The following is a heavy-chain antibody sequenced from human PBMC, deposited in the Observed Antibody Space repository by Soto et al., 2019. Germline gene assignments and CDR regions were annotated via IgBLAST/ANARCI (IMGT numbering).Heavy chain of an antibody. CDR3: ARLWAADYYYYYGMDV. D-gene: IGHD3-16*01. V-gene: IGHV5-51*01. Sequence: RGESLKISCKGSGYSFTSYWIGWVRQMPGKGLEWMGIIYPGDSDTRYSPSFQGQVTISADKSISTAYLQWSSLKASDTAMYYCARLWAADYYYYYGMDVWGQGTTVTVSS. CDR2: IYPGDSDT. J-gene: IGHJ6*02. CDR1: GYSFTSYW.